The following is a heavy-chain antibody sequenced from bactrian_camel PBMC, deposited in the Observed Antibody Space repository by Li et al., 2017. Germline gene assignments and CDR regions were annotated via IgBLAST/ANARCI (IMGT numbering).Heavy chain of an antibody. D-gene: IGHD1*01. J-gene: IGHJ6*01. CDR2: IDTGDGST. CDR3: AADRNGRGSLSPLEFRY. Sequence: HVQLVESGGGSVQAGGSLKLSCTYSGYTSFIDCMGWFRQAPGKGPEGVAAIDTGDGSTYYLNSVEGRFTISHDNAKNTLYLQMNSLKPEDAAIYYCAADRNGRGSLSPLEFRYWGQGTQVTVS. CDR1: GYTSFIDC. V-gene: IGHV3S1*01.